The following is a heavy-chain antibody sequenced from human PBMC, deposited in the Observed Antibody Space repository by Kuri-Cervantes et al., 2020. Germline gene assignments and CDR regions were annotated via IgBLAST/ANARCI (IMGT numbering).Heavy chain of an antibody. CDR2: IYTSGST. CDR1: GGSISSYY. D-gene: IGHD5-18*01. J-gene: IGHJ4*02. CDR3: ARRSTDTAMVFDY. V-gene: IGHV4-4*07. Sequence: GSLRLSCTVSGGSISSYYWSWIRQPAGKGLEWIGRIYTSGSTNYNPSLKGRVTISVDTSKNQFSLKLSSVTAADTAVYYCARRSTDTAMVFDYWGQGTLVTVSS.